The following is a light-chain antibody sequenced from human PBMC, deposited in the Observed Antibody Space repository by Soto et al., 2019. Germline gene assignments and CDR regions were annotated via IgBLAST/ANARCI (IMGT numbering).Light chain of an antibody. CDR3: CSYAGSYPFV. CDR1: STDVGSHNY. J-gene: IGLJ1*01. CDR2: EVN. V-gene: IGLV2-14*01. Sequence: QSVLTQAASVSESPGQSISLSCGGTSTDVGSHNYVSWYQQHPGKAPKLIIFEVNNRPSGVSHRFSGSKSGNTASLTISGLQAEDEADYYCCSYAGSYPFVFGTGTKLTVL.